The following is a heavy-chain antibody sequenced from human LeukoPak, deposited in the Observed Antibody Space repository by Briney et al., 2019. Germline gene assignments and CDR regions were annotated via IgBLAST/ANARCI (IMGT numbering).Heavy chain of an antibody. CDR3: ARDLGERYSGYDPGPIDYYYYGMDV. CDR1: GFTFSSYW. V-gene: IGHV3-74*01. J-gene: IGHJ6*02. CDR2: ISSDGSST. D-gene: IGHD5-12*01. Sequence: GGSLRLSCSASGFTFSSYWMHWVRQAPGKGLVWVSRISSDGSSTRYADSVKGRFTISRDNSKNTLYLQMNRLRAEDTAVYYCARDLGERYSGYDPGPIDYYYYGMDVWGQGTTVTVCS.